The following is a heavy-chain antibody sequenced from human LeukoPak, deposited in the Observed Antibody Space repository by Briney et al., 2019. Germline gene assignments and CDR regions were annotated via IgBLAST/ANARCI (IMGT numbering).Heavy chain of an antibody. V-gene: IGHV4-59*01. CDR2: IYYSGST. J-gene: IGHJ6*03. Sequence: KPSETLSLTCTVSGGSISSYYWSWIRQPPGKGLEWIGYIYYSGSTNYNPSLKSRVTISVDTSKNQFSLKLSSVTAADTAVYYCARAPGFYDFWSGPTHYYMDVCGKGTTVTVSS. CDR3: ARAPGFYDFWSGPTHYYMDV. CDR1: GGSISSYY. D-gene: IGHD3-3*01.